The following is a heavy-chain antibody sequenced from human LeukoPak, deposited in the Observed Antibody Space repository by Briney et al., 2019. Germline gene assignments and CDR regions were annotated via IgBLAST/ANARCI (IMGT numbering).Heavy chain of an antibody. CDR3: ARLVKRARPGERQGLDY. CDR1: GGSISSYC. V-gene: IGHV4-59*12. J-gene: IGHJ4*02. CDR2: IYYSGST. Sequence: PSETLSLTCTVSGGSISSYCWSWIRQPPGKGLEWIGYIYYSGSTNYNPSLKSRVTISVATSKNQFSLKLSSVTAADTAVYYCARLVKRARPGERQGLDYWGQGTLVTVSS. D-gene: IGHD3-10*01.